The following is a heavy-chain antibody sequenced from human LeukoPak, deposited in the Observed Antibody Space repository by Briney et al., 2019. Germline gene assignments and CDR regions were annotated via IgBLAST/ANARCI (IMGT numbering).Heavy chain of an antibody. CDR2: IHSSGST. Sequence: SETLSLTCSVSGGSIGSYYWTCIRQSAGKGPEWIGRIHSSGSTNYNPSLKSRVNMSVDTSKNQFSLKLNSVTAADTAVYYCARVTDSRYNWFDPWGQGTLVTVSS. CDR3: ARVTDSRYNWFDP. V-gene: IGHV4-4*07. D-gene: IGHD2-21*02. J-gene: IGHJ5*02. CDR1: GGSIGSYY.